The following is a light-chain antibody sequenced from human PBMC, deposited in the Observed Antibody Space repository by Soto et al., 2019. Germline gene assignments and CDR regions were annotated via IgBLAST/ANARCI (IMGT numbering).Light chain of an antibody. CDR1: PSVSNS. Sequence: ESVLTQSPANLSLSPGERATLSCRASPSVSNSLAWYQHKPGQAPRLLIYDASNRATGVPTRFSGSGSGTDVTLTISSLEPEDFAVYYCQQRNKWPPVTFGGGTRVEIK. J-gene: IGKJ4*01. V-gene: IGKV3-11*01. CDR3: QQRNKWPPVT. CDR2: DAS.